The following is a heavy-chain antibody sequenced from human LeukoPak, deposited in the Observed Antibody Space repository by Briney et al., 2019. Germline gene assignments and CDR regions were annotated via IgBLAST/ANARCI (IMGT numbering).Heavy chain of an antibody. V-gene: IGHV4-30-2*01. J-gene: IGHJ3*02. CDR3: ASRGIEYYDFWSGQAAAFDI. CDR2: IYHSGST. Sequence: SETLSLTCTVSGGSISSGGYYWSWIRQPPGKGLEWIGYIYHSGSTYYNPSLKSRVTISVDRSKNQFSLKLSSVTAADTAVYYCASRGIEYYDFWSGQAAAFDIWGQGTMVTVSS. CDR1: GGSISSGGYY. D-gene: IGHD3-3*01.